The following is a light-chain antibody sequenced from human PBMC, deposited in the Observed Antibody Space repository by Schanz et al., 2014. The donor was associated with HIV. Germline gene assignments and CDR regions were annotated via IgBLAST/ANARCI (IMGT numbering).Light chain of an antibody. J-gene: IGLJ3*02. CDR2: DVT. CDR3: SSYTTSTTLE. CDR1: SGDVGRYDN. Sequence: QSALTQPASVSGSLGQSITISCTGTSGDVGRYDNPPRYQQHPGQAPKLLIYDVTYPPSGISNRFSGSKSAYTASLTISGLQPEDEADYYCSSYTTSTTLEFGGGTKLTVL. V-gene: IGLV2-14*03.